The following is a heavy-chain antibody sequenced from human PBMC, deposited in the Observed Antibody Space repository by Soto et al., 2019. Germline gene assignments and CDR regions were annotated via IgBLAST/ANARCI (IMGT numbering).Heavy chain of an antibody. D-gene: IGHD2-15*01. Sequence: ASVKVSCKASGFTFTSSSLQWVRQARGQRLERIGWIVVGNGNTNYAQKFQETVTITRYMSTGTAYMELRRLRSKDTAEYYRSGMYCIRGSCYKYYVLDLCGQAITVTVSS. CDR1: GFTFTSSS. CDR3: SGMYCIRGSCYKYYVLDL. J-gene: IGHJ6*02. V-gene: IGHV1-58*01. CDR2: IVVGNGNT.